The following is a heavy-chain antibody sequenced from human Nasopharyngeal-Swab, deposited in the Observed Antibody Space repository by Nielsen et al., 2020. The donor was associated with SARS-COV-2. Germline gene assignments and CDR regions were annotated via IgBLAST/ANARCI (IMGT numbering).Heavy chain of an antibody. D-gene: IGHD2-15*01. CDR2: IDPSDSYT. J-gene: IGHJ5*02. V-gene: IGHV5-10-1*01. Sequence: GGSLRLSCKGSGYSFTSYWISWVRQMPGKGLEWMGRIDPSDSYTNYSPSFQGHVTISADKSISTAYLQWSSLKASDTAMYYCARHWSDPGSWFDPWGQGTLVTVSS. CDR1: GYSFTSYW. CDR3: ARHWSDPGSWFDP.